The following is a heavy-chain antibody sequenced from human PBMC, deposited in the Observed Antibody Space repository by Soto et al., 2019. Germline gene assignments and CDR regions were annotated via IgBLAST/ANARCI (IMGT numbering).Heavy chain of an antibody. D-gene: IGHD2-15*01. V-gene: IGHV3-30*18. Sequence: QVQLVESGGGVVQPGRSLRLSCAASGFTFSSYGMHWVRQAPGKGLEWVAVISYDGSNKYYADSVKGRFTISRDNSKNTLHLQMNSLTAEDTAVYYCAKDRRRVVLAAPLDSWGQGTLVTASS. CDR2: ISYDGSNK. CDR3: AKDRRRVVLAAPLDS. J-gene: IGHJ4*02. CDR1: GFTFSSYG.